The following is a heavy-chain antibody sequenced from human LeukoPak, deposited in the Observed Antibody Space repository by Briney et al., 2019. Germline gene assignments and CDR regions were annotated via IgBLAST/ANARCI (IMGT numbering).Heavy chain of an antibody. Sequence: PGGSLRLSCAASGLTFSTYGFHWIRQAPGKGLEWVSLIWNDGKKAEYADSVKGRFTIFRDNSKNTLYLQMNSLRAEDTAVYYCAKKGGSGYFQTYFDYWGQGTLVTVSS. D-gene: IGHD3-22*01. V-gene: IGHV3-33*06. J-gene: IGHJ4*02. CDR1: GLTFSTYG. CDR3: AKKGGSGYFQTYFDY. CDR2: IWNDGKKA.